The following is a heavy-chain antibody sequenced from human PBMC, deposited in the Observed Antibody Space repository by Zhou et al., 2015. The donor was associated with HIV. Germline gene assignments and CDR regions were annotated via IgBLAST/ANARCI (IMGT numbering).Heavy chain of an antibody. CDR1: GGTFSSYA. D-gene: IGHD2-2*02. V-gene: IGHV1-69*01. Sequence: QVQLVQSGAEVKKPGSSVKVSCKASGGTFSSYAISWVRQAPGQGLEWMGGIIPIFGTANYAQKFQGRVTITADESTSTAYMELSSLRSEDTAVYYCARALDIVVVPAAIRRPENYYYYYMDVWGKGTTVTVSS. CDR2: IIPIFGTA. J-gene: IGHJ6*03. CDR3: ARALDIVVVPAAIRRPENYYYYYMDV.